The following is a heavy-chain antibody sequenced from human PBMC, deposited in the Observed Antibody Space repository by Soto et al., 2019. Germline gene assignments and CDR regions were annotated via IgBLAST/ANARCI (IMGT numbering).Heavy chain of an antibody. J-gene: IGHJ4*02. CDR1: GYTFTSYG. V-gene: IGHV1-18*01. Sequence: ASVKVSCKASGYTFTSYGISWVRQAPGQGLEWMGWISAYNGNTNYAQKLQGRVTMTTDTSTSTAYMELRSLRSDDTAVYYRARDVGYCTNGVCYDFDYWGQGTLVTVSS. CDR2: ISAYNGNT. CDR3: ARDVGYCTNGVCYDFDY. D-gene: IGHD2-8*01.